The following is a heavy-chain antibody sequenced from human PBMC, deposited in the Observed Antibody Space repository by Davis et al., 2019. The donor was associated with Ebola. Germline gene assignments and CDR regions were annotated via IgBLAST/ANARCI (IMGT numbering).Heavy chain of an antibody. D-gene: IGHD1-26*01. CDR2: FYHSGST. V-gene: IGHV4-4*02. J-gene: IGHJ4*02. CDR1: GGSISSSNW. CDR3: ARGFVGATAVDY. Sequence: GSLRLSCAVSGGSISSSNWWRWVRQPPGKGLEWIGEFYHSGSTNYNPSLKSRVTISVDTSKNQFSLKLSSVTAADTAVYYCARGFVGATAVDYWGQGTLVTVSS.